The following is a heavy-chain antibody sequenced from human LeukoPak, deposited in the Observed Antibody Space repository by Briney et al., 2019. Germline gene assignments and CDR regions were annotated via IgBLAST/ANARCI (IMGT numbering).Heavy chain of an antibody. CDR2: ISGSGGST. D-gene: IGHD1-26*01. V-gene: IGHV3-23*01. CDR3: AKDFFLGAYIGRYFQH. J-gene: IGHJ1*01. CDR1: GFTFSSYA. Sequence: GGSLRLSCAASGFTFSSYAMSWVRQAPGTGLEWASAISGSGGSTYYADSVKGRFTISRDNSKNTLYLQMNSLRAEDTAVYYCAKDFFLGAYIGRYFQHWGQGTLVTVSS.